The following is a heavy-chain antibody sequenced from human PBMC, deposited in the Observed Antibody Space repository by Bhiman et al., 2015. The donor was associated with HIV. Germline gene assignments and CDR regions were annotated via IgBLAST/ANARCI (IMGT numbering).Heavy chain of an antibody. CDR1: GFTFRSYA. D-gene: IGHD3-10*01. V-gene: IGHV3-23*01. J-gene: IGHJ5*02. CDR3: AKARDWDGSGSYFHL. Sequence: EVQLLESGGGLVQPGGSLRLSCVVSGFTFRSYAMSWVRQAPGKGLEWVSGIIGSGGSTYYTGSVKGRFTISRDNSKNTLYLQMNSLRAEDTAIYYCAKARDWDGSGSYFHLWGQGTLVTVSS. CDR2: IIGSGGST.